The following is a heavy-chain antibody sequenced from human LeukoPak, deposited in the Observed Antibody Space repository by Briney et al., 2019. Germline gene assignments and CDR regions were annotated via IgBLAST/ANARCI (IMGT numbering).Heavy chain of an antibody. D-gene: IGHD4-23*01. J-gene: IGHJ4*02. CDR1: GYTFTDYA. CDR3: ARNSRVASTSGLNY. CDR2: INAGNGNT. Sequence: ASVKVSCKASGYTFTDYAIQWVRLAPGQRLEWMGWINAGNGNTKYSQRFQGRVTITADESTSTVYMELSSLRSDDTALYYCARNSRVASTSGLNYWGQGTLVTVSS. V-gene: IGHV1-3*01.